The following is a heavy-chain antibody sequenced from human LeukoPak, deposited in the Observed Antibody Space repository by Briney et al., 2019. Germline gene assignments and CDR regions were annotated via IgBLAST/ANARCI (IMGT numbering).Heavy chain of an antibody. J-gene: IGHJ4*02. Sequence: SETLSLICTVSGYSISSGYYWGWIRQPPGKGLEWIGSIYHSGSTYYNPSLKSRVTISVDTSKNQFSLKLSSVTAADTAVYYCARGLAAAEAGYYFDYWGQGTLVTVSS. D-gene: IGHD6-13*01. CDR3: ARGLAAAEAGYYFDY. CDR1: GYSISSGYY. V-gene: IGHV4-38-2*02. CDR2: IYHSGST.